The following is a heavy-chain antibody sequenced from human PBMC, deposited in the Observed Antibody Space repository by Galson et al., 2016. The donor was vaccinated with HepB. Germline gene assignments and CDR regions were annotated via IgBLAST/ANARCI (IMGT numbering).Heavy chain of an antibody. CDR3: ARPPEGDRRYFDL. V-gene: IGHV3-21*01. J-gene: IGHJ2*01. CDR1: GFTFSTYS. D-gene: IGHD3-16*01. Sequence: SLRLSCAVSGFTFSTYSMNWVRQAPGKGLEWVSFISITSGYKYYADSLKGRVTISRDNAKNSLYLRMNSLRAEDTAVYYCARPPEGDRRYFDLWGRGTLVTVSS. CDR2: ISITSGYK.